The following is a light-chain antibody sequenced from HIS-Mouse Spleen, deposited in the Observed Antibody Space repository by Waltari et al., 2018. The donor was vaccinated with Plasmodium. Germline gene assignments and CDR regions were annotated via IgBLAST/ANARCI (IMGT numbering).Light chain of an antibody. CDR2: KAS. CDR1: QSISSR. CDR3: QQYNSYSWT. Sequence: DIQMTQSPSTLSASVGDRVTINCRASQSISSRLAWYQQKPGKAPKLLIYKASSLESGVPSRFSGSGSGTEFTLTISSLQPYDFATYYCQQYNSYSWTFGQGTKVEIK. V-gene: IGKV1-5*03. J-gene: IGKJ1*01.